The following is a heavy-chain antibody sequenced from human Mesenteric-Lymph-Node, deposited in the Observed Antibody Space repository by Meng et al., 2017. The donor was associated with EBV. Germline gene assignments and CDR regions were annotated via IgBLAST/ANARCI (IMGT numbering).Heavy chain of an antibody. J-gene: IGHJ5*02. Sequence: QVQVVQAGAEVKKPGASVKVSCKASGYTFTSYYMHWVRQAPGQGLEWMGIINPSGGSTSYAQKFQGRVTMTRDTSTSTVYMEVISLRSDDTAVYYCTRVVYREFDPWGQGTLVTVSS. CDR3: TRVVYREFDP. CDR1: GYTFTSYY. V-gene: IGHV1-46*01. CDR2: INPSGGST. D-gene: IGHD5/OR15-5a*01.